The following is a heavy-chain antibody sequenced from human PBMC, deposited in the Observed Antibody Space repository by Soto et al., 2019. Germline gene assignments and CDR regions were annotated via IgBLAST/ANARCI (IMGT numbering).Heavy chain of an antibody. CDR3: ARDILLWFGELPPRAHDAFDI. J-gene: IGHJ3*02. CDR2: INYSGST. Sequence: QVQLQESGPGLVKPSQTLSLTCTVSGGSISSGGYFWSWIRQHPGKGLEWIGDINYSGSTYSNPSLKSRVTISADPSKNQFSLKLSSVTAAGTAVYYCARDILLWFGELPPRAHDAFDIWGQGTMVTVSS. V-gene: IGHV4-31*03. CDR1: GGSISSGGYF. D-gene: IGHD3-10*01.